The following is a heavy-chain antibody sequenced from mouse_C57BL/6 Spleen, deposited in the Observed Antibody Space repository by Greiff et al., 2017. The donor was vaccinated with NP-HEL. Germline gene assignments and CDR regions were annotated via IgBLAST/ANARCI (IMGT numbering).Heavy chain of an antibody. V-gene: IGHV1-82*01. CDR3: ARHDGYWGFAY. Sequence: VKVVESGPELVKPGASVKISCKASGYAFSSSWMNWVKQRPGKGLEWIGRIYPGDGDTNYNGKFKGKATLTADKSSSTAYMQLSSLTSEDSAVYFCARHDGYWGFAYWGQGTLVTVSA. J-gene: IGHJ3*01. D-gene: IGHD2-3*01. CDR2: IYPGDGDT. CDR1: GYAFSSSW.